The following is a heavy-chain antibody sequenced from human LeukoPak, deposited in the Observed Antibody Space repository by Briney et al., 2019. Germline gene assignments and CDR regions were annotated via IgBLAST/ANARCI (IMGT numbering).Heavy chain of an antibody. CDR2: ISSDASNQ. CDR1: GFTFSSYG. J-gene: IGHJ4*02. CDR3: AKDGCSGGSCQADY. Sequence: GRSLRLSCAASGFTFSSYGIHWVRQAPGKGLEWVAVISSDASNQYYTDSVKGRFAISRDNSRNTLYLQMNSRRYEDTAVYYCAKDGCSGGSCQADYWGQGTLVTVSS. D-gene: IGHD2-15*01. V-gene: IGHV3-30*18.